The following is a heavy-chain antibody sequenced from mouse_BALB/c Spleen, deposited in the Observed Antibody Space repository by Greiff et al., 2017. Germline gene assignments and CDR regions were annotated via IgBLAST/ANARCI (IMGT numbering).Heavy chain of an antibody. CDR1: GYTFTSYW. V-gene: IGHV1-5*01. J-gene: IGHJ1*01. CDR3: TRGYYRYDVLDV. Sequence: EVQLQQSGIVLARPGASVKMSCKASGYTFTSYWMHWVKQRPGQGLEWIGAIYPGNSDTSYNQKFKGKAKLTAVTSTSTAYMELSSLTNEDSAVYYCTRGYYRYDVLDVWGAGTTVTVSS. D-gene: IGHD2-14*01. CDR2: IYPGNSDT.